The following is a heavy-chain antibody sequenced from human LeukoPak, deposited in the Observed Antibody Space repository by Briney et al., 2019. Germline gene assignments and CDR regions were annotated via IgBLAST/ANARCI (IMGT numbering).Heavy chain of an antibody. Sequence: PSQTLSLTCTVSGGSISSGSYYWSWIRQPAGKGLEWIGRIYTSGSTNYNPSLKSRVTISVDTSKNQFSLKLSSVTAADTAVYYCAGPMVRGSWGQGTLVTVSS. CDR3: AGPMVRGS. J-gene: IGHJ5*02. D-gene: IGHD3-10*01. CDR2: IYTSGST. CDR1: GGSISSGSYY. V-gene: IGHV4-61*02.